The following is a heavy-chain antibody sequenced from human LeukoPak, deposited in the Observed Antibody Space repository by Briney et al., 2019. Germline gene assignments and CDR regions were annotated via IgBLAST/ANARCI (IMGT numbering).Heavy chain of an antibody. CDR1: GGSISSGSYY. Sequence: PSQTLSLTCTVSGGSISSGSYYWSWIRQPAGKGLEWIGRIYTSGSTNYNPSLKSRVTISVDTSKNQFSLKLSSVTAADTAVYYCARYIVVVPAAYFDYWGQGTLVTVSS. D-gene: IGHD2-2*01. CDR2: IYTSGST. J-gene: IGHJ4*02. V-gene: IGHV4-61*02. CDR3: ARYIVVVPAAYFDY.